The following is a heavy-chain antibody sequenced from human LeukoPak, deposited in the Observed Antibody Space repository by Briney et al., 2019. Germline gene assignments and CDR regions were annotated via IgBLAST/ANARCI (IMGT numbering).Heavy chain of an antibody. Sequence: SQTLSLTCTVSGGSISSGDYYWSWIRQPPGKGLEWIGYIYYNGNTYYNPSLKSRVTISLDTSKNQVSLRLSSVTAADTAVYYCAVGYSDLDYWGQGTLVTVSS. CDR1: GGSISSGDYY. CDR3: AVGYSDLDY. D-gene: IGHD5-18*01. CDR2: IYYNGNT. V-gene: IGHV4-30-4*08. J-gene: IGHJ4*02.